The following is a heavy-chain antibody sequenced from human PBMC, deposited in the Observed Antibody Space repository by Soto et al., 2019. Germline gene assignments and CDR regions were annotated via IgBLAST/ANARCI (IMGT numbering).Heavy chain of an antibody. J-gene: IGHJ3*02. V-gene: IGHV4-59*01. CDR1: AGSISSYY. CDR2: IYYSGST. D-gene: IGHD6-25*01. Sequence: QVQLQESGPGLVKPSEILSLSCTVSAGSISSYYWSWIRQPPGKGLEWIGYIYYSGSTNYNPSLKSRVTISVDTSKNQFSLMLSSVTAADTAVYYCAREEIGSGRDACDIWGQGTMVTVSS. CDR3: AREEIGSGRDACDI.